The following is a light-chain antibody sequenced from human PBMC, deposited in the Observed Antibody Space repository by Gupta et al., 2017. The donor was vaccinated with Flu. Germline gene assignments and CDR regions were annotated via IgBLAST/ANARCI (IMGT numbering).Light chain of an antibody. Sequence: GDALARQYAYCYHQQPGQAPLMLRYKDTGRPSGVPQRFSGSSTGAVVTLTPSRVQAEDEADDYCQSADRSSGTCRVFGGGTKLTVL. CDR1: ALARQY. CDR3: QSADRSSGTCRV. J-gene: IGLJ3*02. V-gene: IGLV3-25*03. CDR2: KDT.